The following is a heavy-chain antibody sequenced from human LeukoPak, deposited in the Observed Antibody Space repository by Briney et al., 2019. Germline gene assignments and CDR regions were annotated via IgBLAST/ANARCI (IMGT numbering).Heavy chain of an antibody. CDR2: IKHDGDEK. V-gene: IGHV3-7*03. Sequence: LSGGSLRLSCTASGFTFSRYWMSWVRQAPGEGLEWVANIKHDGDEKYFADSVKGRFTMSRDNSKNSLYLQMNSLRAEDTAVYYCAKDSAHYYDSSGYQGDWGQGTLVTVSS. CDR3: AKDSAHYYDSSGYQGD. CDR1: GFTFSRYW. D-gene: IGHD3-22*01. J-gene: IGHJ4*02.